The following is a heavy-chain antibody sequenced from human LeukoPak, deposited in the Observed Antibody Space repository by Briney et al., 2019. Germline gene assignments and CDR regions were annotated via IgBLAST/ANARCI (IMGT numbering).Heavy chain of an antibody. CDR1: GFTVSSYA. CDR3: ARQMQSHGNFDS. CDR2: LGIAGDT. D-gene: IGHD1-26*01. Sequence: GGSLRLSCAASGFTVSSYAMHWVRQPIGKGLEWVSALGIAGDTFYPGCVKGRFTISRENARNSLYLQMNSLRAEDTAMYYCARQMQSHGNFDSWGQGTLVTVSP. V-gene: IGHV3-13*01. J-gene: IGHJ4*02.